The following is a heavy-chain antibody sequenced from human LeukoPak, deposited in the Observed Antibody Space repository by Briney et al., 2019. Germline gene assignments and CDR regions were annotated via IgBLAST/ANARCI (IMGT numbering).Heavy chain of an antibody. CDR1: GFTFSSYA. V-gene: IGHV3-23*01. CDR3: AKGTERYREVSSFDY. CDR2: ISGSGGNT. D-gene: IGHD3-10*01. J-gene: IGHJ4*02. Sequence: GGSLRLSCAASGFTFSSYAMSWVRQAPGMGLEWVSAISGSGGNTYYAGFVKGRFTISRDNSKNTLYLQMNSLRAEDTAAYYCAKGTERYREVSSFDYWGQGTLVAVSS.